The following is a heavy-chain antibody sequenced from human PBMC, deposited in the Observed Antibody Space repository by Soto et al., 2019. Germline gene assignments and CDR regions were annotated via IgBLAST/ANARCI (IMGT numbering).Heavy chain of an antibody. Sequence: EMQLLESGGGFVQPGGSLRLSCAATGFTFSVYAMTWVRQAPGKGLEWVSAVTANGGSTYSADSVKGRFTISRDNSKNTLFLQMTSLRAEDTAVYYCASLGVGDWANYYYYYGMDVWGQGTTVTVSS. V-gene: IGHV3-23*01. CDR2: VTANGGST. J-gene: IGHJ6*02. CDR1: GFTFSVYA. D-gene: IGHD2-21*02. CDR3: ASLGVGDWANYYYYYGMDV.